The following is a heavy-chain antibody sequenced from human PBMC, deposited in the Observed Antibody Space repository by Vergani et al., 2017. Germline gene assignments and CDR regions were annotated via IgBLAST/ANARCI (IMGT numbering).Heavy chain of an antibody. CDR3: AKDNVPGYYDSSGYCDY. CDR1: GFTFSSYA. Sequence: VRLVESGGGVVQPGRSLRLSCAASGFTFSSYAMSWVRQAPGKGLEWVSAISGSGGFTYYADSVKGRFTISRDNSKNTMFLQMNNLRAEDTAVYYCAKDNVPGYYDSSGYCDYWGQGTLVTVSS. CDR2: ISGSGGFT. V-gene: IGHV3-23*04. J-gene: IGHJ4*02. D-gene: IGHD3-22*01.